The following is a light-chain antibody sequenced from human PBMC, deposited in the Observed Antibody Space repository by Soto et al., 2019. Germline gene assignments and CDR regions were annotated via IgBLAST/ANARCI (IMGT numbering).Light chain of an antibody. Sequence: DIVMTQSPLSLPVTPGEPASISCRSSQSLLHNNGYNYLDWYVQRPGQSPQLLIYLGSKRASGVPDRFSGSGSGTDFTLKISRVEAEDLGLYFCMQTLHTPPWTFGQGTKVEVK. CDR2: LGS. V-gene: IGKV2-28*01. J-gene: IGKJ1*01. CDR3: MQTLHTPPWT. CDR1: QSLLHNNGYNY.